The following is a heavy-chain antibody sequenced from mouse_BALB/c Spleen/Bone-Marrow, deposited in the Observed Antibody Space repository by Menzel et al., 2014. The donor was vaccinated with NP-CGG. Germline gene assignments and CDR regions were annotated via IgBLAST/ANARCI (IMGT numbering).Heavy chain of an antibody. CDR2: ISSGSSTI. CDR1: GFTFSSFG. V-gene: IGHV5-17*02. CDR3: ARSSYGYHGRDY. J-gene: IGHJ4*01. Sequence: EVQLVESGGGLVQPEGSRKLSCAASGFTFSSFGMHWVRQAPEKGLEWVAYISSGSSTIYYADTVKGRSTISRDNPKYTLFLQMSSLRCEDAAMYYCARSSYGYHGRDYWGQGTSVTVSS. D-gene: IGHD1-1*01.